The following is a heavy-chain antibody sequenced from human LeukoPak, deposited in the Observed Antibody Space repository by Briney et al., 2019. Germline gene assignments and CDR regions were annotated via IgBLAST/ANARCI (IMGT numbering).Heavy chain of an antibody. J-gene: IGHJ3*02. D-gene: IGHD3-9*01. CDR2: INPNSGGT. V-gene: IGHV1-2*02. CDR1: GYTFTGYY. CDR3: ARGEAYYDILTGYYQTDAFDI. Sequence: ASVKVSCKASGYTFTGYYMHWVRQAPGQGLEWMGWINPNSGGTNYAQKFQGRVTMTRDTSISTAYMELSRLRSDDTAVYYCARGEAYYDILTGYYQTDAFDIWGQGTMVTVSS.